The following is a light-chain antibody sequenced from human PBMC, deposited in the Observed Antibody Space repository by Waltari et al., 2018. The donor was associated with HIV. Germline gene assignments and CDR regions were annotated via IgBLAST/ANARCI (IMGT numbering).Light chain of an antibody. CDR1: SSNIGTNT. V-gene: IGLV1-44*01. CDR3: AAWDENLNGL. CDR2: SNN. Sequence: QSVLTQPPSASATPGQRVTITCSGSSSNIGTNTVHLYQHLPGSAPKLLIYSNNQRPSGVPDRFSASKSGTSASLAISGLRSEDEAEYYCAAWDENLNGLFGGGTKLTVL. J-gene: IGLJ3*02.